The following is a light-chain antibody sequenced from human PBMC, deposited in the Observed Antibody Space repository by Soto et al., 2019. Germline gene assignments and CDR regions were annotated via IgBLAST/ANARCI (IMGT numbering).Light chain of an antibody. Sequence: IVLTQSPGTLSLSAGERATLSCRASHSVGSTYLAWYQQKPGQSPRLLIYGASSRATGIPDRFSGSGSGTDFTLTISRLEPEDFAVYYCQQYGTSPPSLTFGGGTKLEIK. V-gene: IGKV3-20*01. J-gene: IGKJ4*01. CDR2: GAS. CDR1: HSVGSTY. CDR3: QQYGTSPPSLT.